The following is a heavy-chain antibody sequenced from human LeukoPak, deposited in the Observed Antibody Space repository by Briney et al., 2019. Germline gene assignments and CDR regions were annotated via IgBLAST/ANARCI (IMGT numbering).Heavy chain of an antibody. CDR2: IYHSGNT. CDR1: GYSISSGYY. J-gene: IGHJ6*03. CDR3: ARDPPYMDV. Sequence: SETLSLTCTVSGYSISSGYYWVWIRQPPGKGLEWIGSIYHSGNTYYNPSLKSRVTISVDTSKNQFSLKLSSVTAADTAVYYCARDPPYMDVWGKGTTVTVSS. V-gene: IGHV4-38-2*02.